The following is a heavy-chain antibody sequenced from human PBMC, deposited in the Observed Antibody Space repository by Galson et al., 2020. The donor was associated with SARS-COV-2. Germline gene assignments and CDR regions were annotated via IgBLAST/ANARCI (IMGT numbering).Heavy chain of an antibody. J-gene: IGHJ4*02. D-gene: IGHD3-22*01. CDR2: ISSSSSYI. CDR3: ASVTSYYYDSSGFDY. Sequence: GGSLRLSCAASGFTFSSYSMNWVRQAPGKGLEWVSSISSSSSYIYYADSVKGRFTISRDNAKNSLYLQMNSLRAEDTAVYYCASVTSYYYDSSGFDYWGQGTLVTVSS. CDR1: GFTFSSYS. V-gene: IGHV3-21*01.